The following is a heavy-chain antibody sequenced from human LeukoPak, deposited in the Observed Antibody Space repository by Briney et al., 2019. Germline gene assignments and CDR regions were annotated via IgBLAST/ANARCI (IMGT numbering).Heavy chain of an antibody. V-gene: IGHV1-2*02. CDR2: INPNSGGT. J-gene: IGHJ4*02. CDR1: GYTLTGYF. D-gene: IGHD1-1*01. CDR3: ARGGGTSGPELDY. Sequence: ASVKVSCKASGYTLTGYFMHWVRQAPGQGLEWMGWINPNSGGTDNAQNFQGRVNMTRDTSINTAYMELTRMTSDDTAVYFCARGGGTSGPELDYWGQGTLVTVSS.